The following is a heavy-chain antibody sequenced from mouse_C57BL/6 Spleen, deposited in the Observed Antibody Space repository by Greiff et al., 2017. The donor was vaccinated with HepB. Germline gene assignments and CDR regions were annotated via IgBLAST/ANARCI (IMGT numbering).Heavy chain of an antibody. V-gene: IGHV1-82*01. CDR2: IYPGDGDT. CDR3: ARDDGYSLAWFAY. CDR1: GYAFSSSW. J-gene: IGHJ3*01. Sequence: QVQLKQSGPELVKPGASVKISCKASGYAFSSSWMNWVKQRPGKGLEWIGRIYPGDGDTNYNGKFKGKATLTADKSSSTAYMQLSSLTSEDSAVYFCARDDGYSLAWFAYWGQGTLVTVSA. D-gene: IGHD2-3*01.